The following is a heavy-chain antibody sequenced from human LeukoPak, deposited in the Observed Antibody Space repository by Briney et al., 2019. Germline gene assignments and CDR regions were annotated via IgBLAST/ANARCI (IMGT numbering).Heavy chain of an antibody. V-gene: IGHV1-2*02. CDR2: MNPNSGVT. D-gene: IGHD2-2*01. CDR1: GYTFTVNY. CDR3: TRGAGTSWFDY. Sequence: GASVKVSCKPSGYTFTVNYLHWVRQAPGQGLEWVGWMNPNSGVTVYAQNFQGRVTMTGDTSISTAYMELSSLTSDDTAVYYCTRGAGTSWFDYWGQGSLVTVSS. J-gene: IGHJ4*02.